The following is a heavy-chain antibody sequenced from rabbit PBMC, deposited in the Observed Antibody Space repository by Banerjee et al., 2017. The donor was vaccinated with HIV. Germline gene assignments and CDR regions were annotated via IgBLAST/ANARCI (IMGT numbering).Heavy chain of an antibody. Sequence: QLKETGGGLVQPGGSLTLSCKASRFDFSIYYVSWVRQAPGKGLEWIGTVAAGKSRTFYASWVNGRFTISSHNAQNTLYLQLNSLTAADTATYFCVRLGFNLWGPGTLVTVS. CDR2: VAAGKSRT. V-gene: IGHV1S7*01. CDR3: VRLGFNL. J-gene: IGHJ4*01. CDR1: RFDFSIYY.